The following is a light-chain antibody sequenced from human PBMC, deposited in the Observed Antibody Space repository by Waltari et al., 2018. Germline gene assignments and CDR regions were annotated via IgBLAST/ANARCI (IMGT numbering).Light chain of an antibody. CDR3: SSFARTGDI. Sequence: QSALAQPAAVSGSPGQSLTISCTGPSRDVGTYTVVSWYQHPPGKAPKLIIYEDIRRPSGVSDRFSGSKSGNMASLKISGLQAEDEATYYCSSFARTGDIFAGGTKLTVL. V-gene: IGLV2-23*01. CDR2: EDI. J-gene: IGLJ2*01. CDR1: SRDVGTYTV.